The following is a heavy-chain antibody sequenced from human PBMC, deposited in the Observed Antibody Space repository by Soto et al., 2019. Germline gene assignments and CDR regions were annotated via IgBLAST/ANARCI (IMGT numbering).Heavy chain of an antibody. D-gene: IGHD2-21*02. CDR3: ARRRYCGADCYSNYKSGMDV. CDR2: IIPIIGIT. CDR1: GDTFSSYT. J-gene: IGHJ6*02. V-gene: IGHV1-69*02. Sequence: QVQLVHSGAELKKPGSSVKVSCRASGDTFSSYTVSWVRQAPGQGLEWMGRIIPIIGITNYARKFQGRVTIPADKSRTTADMELTTLRSSDTAIYYCARRRYCGADCYSNYKSGMDVWGQGASVTVSS.